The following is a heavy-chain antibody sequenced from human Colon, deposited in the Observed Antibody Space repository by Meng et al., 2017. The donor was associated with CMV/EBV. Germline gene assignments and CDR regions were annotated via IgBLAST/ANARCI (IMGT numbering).Heavy chain of an antibody. Sequence: QVEMQESGPGLVKPSETLSLTCTVPGGSIRNTNYFWAWIRQPPGKGLEWIGSIYHTGDTYYNPSLKSRATISVDTSKNQFSLNLSSVTAADTAFYYCARDQRSGVMVNWFDPWGQGTLVTVSS. CDR1: GGSIRNTNYF. V-gene: IGHV4-39*07. J-gene: IGHJ5*02. D-gene: IGHD2-8*01. CDR3: ARDQRSGVMVNWFDP. CDR2: IYHTGDT.